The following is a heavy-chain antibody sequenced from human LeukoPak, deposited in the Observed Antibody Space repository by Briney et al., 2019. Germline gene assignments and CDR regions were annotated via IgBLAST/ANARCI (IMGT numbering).Heavy chain of an antibody. J-gene: IGHJ4*02. V-gene: IGHV3-15*01. Sequence: GGSLRLSCAASGFTFSHAWMTWVRQAPGKGLEWVGRIKIKIDGGTTVYAAPVKGRFTISRDDSKNTMYLQMNSLRAEDTAVYYCALGVAVAASYDYWGQGTLVTVSS. CDR1: GFTFSHAW. CDR3: ALGVAVAASYDY. CDR2: IKIKIDGGTT. D-gene: IGHD6-19*01.